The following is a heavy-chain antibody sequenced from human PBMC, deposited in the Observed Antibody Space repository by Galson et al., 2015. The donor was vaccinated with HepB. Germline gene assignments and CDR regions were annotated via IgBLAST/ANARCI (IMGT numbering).Heavy chain of an antibody. D-gene: IGHD3-22*01. Sequence: SVKVSCKASGGTFSSYAISWVRQAPGQGLEWMGGIIPIFGTANYAQKFQGRVTITADESTSTAYMELSSLRSEDTAVYYCARADYYDSSGYTYYFDYWGQGTLVTVSS. J-gene: IGHJ4*02. CDR2: IIPIFGTA. V-gene: IGHV1-69*13. CDR3: ARADYYDSSGYTYYFDY. CDR1: GGTFSSYA.